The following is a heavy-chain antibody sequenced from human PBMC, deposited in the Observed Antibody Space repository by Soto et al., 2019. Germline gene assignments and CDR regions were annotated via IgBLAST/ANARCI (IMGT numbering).Heavy chain of an antibody. J-gene: IGHJ6*02. Sequence: GGSLRLSCAASGFTFSSYWMHWVRQAPGKGLVWVSLINSGDGTYIHYADSVKGRFTISRDNAKNTLYLQMTSLRADDTATYYCVRDSFDTAHKYYGMDVWGQGTTVTVSS. CDR2: INSGDGTYI. D-gene: IGHD5-18*01. CDR3: VRDSFDTAHKYYGMDV. CDR1: GFTFSSYW. V-gene: IGHV3-74*01.